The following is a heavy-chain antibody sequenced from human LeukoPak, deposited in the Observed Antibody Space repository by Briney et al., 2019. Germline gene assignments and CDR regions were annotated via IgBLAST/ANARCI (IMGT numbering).Heavy chain of an antibody. D-gene: IGHD4-11*01. CDR2: INPNNGDT. J-gene: IGHJ4*02. CDR3: ARAGLQNRRFDY. Sequence: AASVKVSCNASGYTFTGYYMHWVRQAPGQGLEWMAWINPNNGDTKYAQRFQGRVTMTRDTSLSAAYMELSRLRSDDTAMYYCARAGLQNRRFDYWGQGTLVTVSS. V-gene: IGHV1-2*02. CDR1: GYTFTGYY.